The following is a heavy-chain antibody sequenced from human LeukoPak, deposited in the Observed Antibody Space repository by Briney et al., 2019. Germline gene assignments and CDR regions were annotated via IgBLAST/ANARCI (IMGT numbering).Heavy chain of an antibody. CDR1: GGTFSSYA. V-gene: IGHV1-69*05. CDR2: IIPIFGTA. Sequence: SVKVSCKASGGTFSSYAISWVRQAPGQGLEWMGGIIPIFGTANYAQKFQGRVTITTDESTSTAYMELSSLRSEDTAVYYCARALSYYYDSSGNAFDIWGQGTMVTVSS. J-gene: IGHJ3*02. D-gene: IGHD3-22*01. CDR3: ARALSYYYDSSGNAFDI.